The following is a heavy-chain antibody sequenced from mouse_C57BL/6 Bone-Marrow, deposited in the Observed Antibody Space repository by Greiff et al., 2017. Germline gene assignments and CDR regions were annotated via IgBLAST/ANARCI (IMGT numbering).Heavy chain of an antibody. CDR3: TREGYSNYAWFAY. J-gene: IGHJ3*01. Sequence: EVKLMESGEGLVKPGGSLKLSCAASGFTFSSYAMSWVRQTPEKRLEWVAYISSGGDYIYYADTVKGRFTISRDNARNTLYLQRSSLKSEDTAMYYCTREGYSNYAWFAYWGQGTLVTVSA. CDR2: ISSGGDYI. CDR1: GFTFSSYA. V-gene: IGHV5-9-1*02. D-gene: IGHD2-5*01.